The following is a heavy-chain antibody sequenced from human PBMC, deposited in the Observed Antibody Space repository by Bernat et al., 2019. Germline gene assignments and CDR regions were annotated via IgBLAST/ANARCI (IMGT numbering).Heavy chain of an antibody. Sequence: QVQLVESGGGVVQPGRSLRLSCAASGFTFSSYGMHWVRQTPGKGLEWVAVIWYDGSNKYYADSVKGRFTISRDNSKNTLYLEMNSLRAEDTALYYCAKALGIAARGSDAFDIWGQGTMVTVSS. V-gene: IGHV3-33*06. CDR1: GFTFSSYG. CDR2: IWYDGSNK. D-gene: IGHD6-6*01. J-gene: IGHJ3*02. CDR3: AKALGIAARGSDAFDI.